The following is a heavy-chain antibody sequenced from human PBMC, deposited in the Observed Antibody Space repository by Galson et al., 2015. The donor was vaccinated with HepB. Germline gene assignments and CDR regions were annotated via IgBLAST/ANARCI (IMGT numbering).Heavy chain of an antibody. CDR2: IDPSDSYT. CDR3: ARHQFRGVMKSYHHYYYSMDV. V-gene: IGHV5-10-1*01. Sequence: QSGAEVKKSGESLRISCEGSGYSFTGYWISWVRQMPGKGLEWMGRIDPSDSYTNYSPSFQGHVTISADRSISTAYLQWSSLKAPDTAIYYCARHQFRGVMKSYHHYYYSMDVWGQGTTVTVSS. D-gene: IGHD3-16*01. CDR1: GYSFTGYW. J-gene: IGHJ6*02.